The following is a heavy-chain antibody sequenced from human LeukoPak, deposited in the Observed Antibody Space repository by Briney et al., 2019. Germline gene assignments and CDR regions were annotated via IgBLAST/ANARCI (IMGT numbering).Heavy chain of an antibody. CDR3: ARYIFVYDSSGYYSLGAFDI. V-gene: IGHV4-61*08. Sequence: PSQTLSLTCTVSGGSISSGGYYWSWIRQPPGKGLEWIGYIYYSGSTNYNPSLKSRVTISVDTSKNQFSLKLSSVTAADTAVYYCARYIFVYDSSGYYSLGAFDIWGQGTMVTVSS. J-gene: IGHJ3*02. CDR2: IYYSGST. CDR1: GGSISSGGYY. D-gene: IGHD3-22*01.